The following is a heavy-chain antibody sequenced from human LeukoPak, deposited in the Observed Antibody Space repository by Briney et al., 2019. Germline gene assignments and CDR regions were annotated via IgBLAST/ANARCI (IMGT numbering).Heavy chain of an antibody. Sequence: GGSLRLSCAASGFTFSSYEMIWVRQAPGKGLEWVSYISSSGSTIYYADSVKGRFTISRDNAKNSLYLKMNSLRAEDTAVYYCARDPGGLYCSGGSCYSDWFDPWGQGTLVTVSS. CDR1: GFTFSSYE. CDR3: ARDPGGLYCSGGSCYSDWFDP. J-gene: IGHJ5*02. V-gene: IGHV3-48*03. D-gene: IGHD2-15*01. CDR2: ISSSGSTI.